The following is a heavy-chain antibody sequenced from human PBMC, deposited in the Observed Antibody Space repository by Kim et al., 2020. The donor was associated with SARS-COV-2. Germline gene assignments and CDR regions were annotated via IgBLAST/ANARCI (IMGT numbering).Heavy chain of an antibody. Sequence: SQTLSLTCAISGDSVSSNSAGWNWIRQTPSRGLEWLGRTYYRSKWYNDYAVSVKSRISINSDTSKNQFSLQLNSVTPEDTAVYYCASGWLRFGFDYWGQGTLVTVSS. CDR1: GDSVSSNSAG. J-gene: IGHJ4*02. D-gene: IGHD5-12*01. CDR2: TYYRSKWYN. V-gene: IGHV6-1*01. CDR3: ASGWLRFGFDY.